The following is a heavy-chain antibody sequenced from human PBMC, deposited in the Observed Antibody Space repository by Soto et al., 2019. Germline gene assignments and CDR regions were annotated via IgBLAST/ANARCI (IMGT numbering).Heavy chain of an antibody. J-gene: IGHJ6*02. D-gene: IGHD3-22*01. CDR1: GGSISSSSYY. Sequence: SETLSLTCTVSGGSISSSSYYWGWIRQPPGKGLEWIGSIYYSGSTYYNPSLKSRVTISVDTSKNQFSLTLSSVTAADTAVYYCARMAYYYDSSGYYLLQQYSEMDVWCQEATVTVSS. V-gene: IGHV4-39*07. CDR3: ARMAYYYDSSGYYLLQQYSEMDV. CDR2: IYYSGST.